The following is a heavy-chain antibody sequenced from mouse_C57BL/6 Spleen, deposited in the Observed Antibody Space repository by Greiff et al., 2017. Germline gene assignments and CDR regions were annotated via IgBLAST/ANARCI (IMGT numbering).Heavy chain of an antibody. CDR3: ARDEGNYLYAMDY. CDR2: ISDGGSYT. J-gene: IGHJ4*01. V-gene: IGHV5-4*01. D-gene: IGHD2-1*01. Sequence: EVKLVESGGGLVKPGGSLKLSCAASGFTFSSYAMSWVRQTPEKRLEWVATISDGGSYTYYPDNVKGRFTISRDNAKNNLYLQMSHLKSEDTAMYYCARDEGNYLYAMDYWGQGTSVTVSS. CDR1: GFTFSSYA.